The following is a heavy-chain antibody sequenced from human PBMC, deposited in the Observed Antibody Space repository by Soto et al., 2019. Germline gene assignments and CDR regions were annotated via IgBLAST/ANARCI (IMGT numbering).Heavy chain of an antibody. CDR2: MNEDGSTT. CDR3: ARDLSGRADV. J-gene: IGHJ6*02. CDR1: EFTFSSYW. D-gene: IGHD3-10*01. Sequence: GGSLRLSCVESEFTFSSYWMHWVRQVPGKGLVWVSRMNEDGSTTDYADSVKGRFTISRDNARNTLYLQMNSLRAEDTAVYYCARDLSGRADVWGQGTTVTVCS. V-gene: IGHV3-74*01.